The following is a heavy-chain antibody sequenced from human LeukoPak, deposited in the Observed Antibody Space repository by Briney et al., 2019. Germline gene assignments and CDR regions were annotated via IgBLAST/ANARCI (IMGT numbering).Heavy chain of an antibody. Sequence: GGSLRLSCAASGFTFSSYSMNWVRQAPGKGLEWVSYINSSSSTIYYADSVKGRFTISRDNAKNSLYLQMNSLRAEDTAVYYCARDTGSTSSYGSDYWGQGTLVTVSS. CDR1: GFTFSSYS. J-gene: IGHJ4*02. CDR2: INSSSSTI. V-gene: IGHV3-48*01. D-gene: IGHD2-2*01. CDR3: ARDTGSTSSYGSDY.